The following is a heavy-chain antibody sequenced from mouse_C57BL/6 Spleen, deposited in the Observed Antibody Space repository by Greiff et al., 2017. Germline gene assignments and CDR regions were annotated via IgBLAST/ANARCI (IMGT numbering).Heavy chain of an antibody. Sequence: VQLQQPGAELVKPGASVKLSCKASGYTFTSYWMQWVKQRPGQGLEWIGEIDPSDSYTNYNQKFKGKATLTVDTSSSTAYMQLSSLTSEGSAVYYCARRVYYDYDLFDYWGQGTTLTVSS. J-gene: IGHJ2*01. CDR3: ARRVYYDYDLFDY. CDR2: IDPSDSYT. CDR1: GYTFTSYW. D-gene: IGHD2-4*01. V-gene: IGHV1-50*01.